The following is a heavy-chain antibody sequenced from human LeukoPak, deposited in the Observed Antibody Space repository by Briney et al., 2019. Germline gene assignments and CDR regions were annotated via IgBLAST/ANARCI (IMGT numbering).Heavy chain of an antibody. CDR3: ARQKWKSYSGSYVGYFQN. CDR1: GGSFNDYY. CDR2: INHTGRT. D-gene: IGHD1-26*01. V-gene: IGHV4-34*01. Sequence: PSEALSLTCAVYGGSFNDYYWTWIRQSPGKGLEWIGEINHTGRTNYNPSLKSRVTISVDTSKNQFSLNLNSVTAADTGVYYCARQKWKSYSGSYVGYFQNWGQGTLVTVSS. J-gene: IGHJ1*01.